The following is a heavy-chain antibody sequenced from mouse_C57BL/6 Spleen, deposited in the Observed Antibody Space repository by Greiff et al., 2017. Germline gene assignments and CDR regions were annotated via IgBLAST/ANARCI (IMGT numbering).Heavy chain of an antibody. V-gene: IGHV5-17*01. CDR3: ARPRGYYNYYAMDY. Sequence: EVKLVESGGGLVKPGGSLKLSCAASGFTFSDYGMHWVRQAPEKGLEWVAYISSGSSTIYYADTVKGRFTISRDNAKNTLFLQMTSLRSEDTAMYYCARPRGYYNYYAMDYWGQGTSVTVSS. J-gene: IGHJ4*01. CDR1: GFTFSDYG. CDR2: ISSGSSTI. D-gene: IGHD2-3*01.